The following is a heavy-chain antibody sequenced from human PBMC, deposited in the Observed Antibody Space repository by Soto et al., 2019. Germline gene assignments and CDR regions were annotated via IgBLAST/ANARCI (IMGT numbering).Heavy chain of an antibody. CDR3: ARHYYDFWSGYSGPHAFDI. Sequence: ASVTQSLSCTLSGGSVCSCSCYWGRISQPPGKGLEWIGSIYYSGSTYYNPSLQNRVTISVDTSKNQFSLKLSSVTAADTAVYYCARHYYDFWSGYSGPHAFDIWGQGTMVTVSS. D-gene: IGHD3-3*01. J-gene: IGHJ3*02. CDR2: IYYSGST. CDR1: GGSVCSCSCY. V-gene: IGHV4-39*01.